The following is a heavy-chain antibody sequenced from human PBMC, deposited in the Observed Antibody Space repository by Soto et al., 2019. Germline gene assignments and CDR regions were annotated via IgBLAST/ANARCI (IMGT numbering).Heavy chain of an antibody. V-gene: IGHV3-30-3*01. CDR3: ATNRGWGPVYSFAF. CDR1: GIAFPSYA. J-gene: IGHJ4*02. CDR2: MSAHGDKQ. Sequence: QVQLVESGGGVVQPGKSLRLSCVVSGIAFPSYAMHWVRQTPGKGLEWVAVMSAHGDKQYYADSVKGRFTISRDNSNNSLYLQMPSLRVEDTAVYYCATNRGWGPVYSFAFWGQGTPVTVYS. D-gene: IGHD6-19*01.